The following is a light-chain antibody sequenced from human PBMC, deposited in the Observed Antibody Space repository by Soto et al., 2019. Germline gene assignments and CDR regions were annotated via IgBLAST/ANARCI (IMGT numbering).Light chain of an antibody. CDR3: SSHTSTNTLGV. Sequence: QSALTQPASVSGSPGQSITISCTGTSSDIGTYNFVSWYQQLPGKAPKLMIFEVSNRPSGVSNRFSGSKSGNTASLTISGLQAEDEADYYCSSHTSTNTLGVFGGGTKLTVL. V-gene: IGLV2-14*01. J-gene: IGLJ3*02. CDR1: SSDIGTYNF. CDR2: EVS.